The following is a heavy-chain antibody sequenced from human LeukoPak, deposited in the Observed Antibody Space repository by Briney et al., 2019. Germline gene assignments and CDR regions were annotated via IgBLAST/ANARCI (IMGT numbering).Heavy chain of an antibody. D-gene: IGHD6-6*01. CDR3: ARHVGPLYSSSSNWFDP. Sequence: SETLSLTCIVSGGSIGSSSYYWGWLRQPPGKGLEWIGSIYYSGSTYYNPSLKSRVTISVDTSKNQFSLKLSSVTAADTAVYYCARHVGPLYSSSSNWFDPWGQGTLVTVSS. J-gene: IGHJ5*02. V-gene: IGHV4-39*01. CDR2: IYYSGST. CDR1: GGSIGSSSYY.